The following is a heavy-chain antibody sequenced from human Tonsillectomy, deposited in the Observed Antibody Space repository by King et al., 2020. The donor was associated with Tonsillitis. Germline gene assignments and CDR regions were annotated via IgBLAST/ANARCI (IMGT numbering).Heavy chain of an antibody. CDR1: GFTFSRYG. J-gene: IGHJ3*02. Sequence: VQLVESGGGVVQPGGSLRLSCAASGFTFSRYGMHWVRQAPGKGLEWLAFIGYDGRDKYYADSVKGRFTISRDNSKNTLNLQMNSLRAEDTDVYYCAREGIDAFVSWGQATMVTVS. D-gene: IGHD3-10*01. CDR3: AREGIDAFVS. CDR2: IGYDGRDK. V-gene: IGHV3-30*02.